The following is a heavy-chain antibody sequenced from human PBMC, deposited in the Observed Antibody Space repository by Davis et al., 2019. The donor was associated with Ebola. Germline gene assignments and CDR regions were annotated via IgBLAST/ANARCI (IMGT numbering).Heavy chain of an antibody. CDR3: ARTSSGSYFN. Sequence: AASVKVSCKASGYTFNSHGISWVRQAPGQGLEWMAWISAYNGNTNYAQKLQGRVSLTTDTSTSTAYMELRSLKSDDTAVYYCARTSSGSYFNWGQGTLVTVSS. V-gene: IGHV1-18*01. D-gene: IGHD1-26*01. CDR1: GYTFNSHG. J-gene: IGHJ4*02. CDR2: ISAYNGNT.